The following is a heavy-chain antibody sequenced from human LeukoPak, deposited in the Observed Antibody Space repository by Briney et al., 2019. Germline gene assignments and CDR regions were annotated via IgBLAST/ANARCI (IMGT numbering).Heavy chain of an antibody. V-gene: IGHV4-34*01. CDR1: GGSLSGNF. CDR3: ARGHTLGGYYKQKYYYYGMDV. CDR2: ISHSGST. D-gene: IGHD3-9*01. Sequence: SETLSLTCAVYGGSLSGNFWSWIRQPPGKGLEWIGEISHSGSTNYSPSLKSRLTISVDTSKNQFSLRLRPVTAADTAVYYCARGHTLGGYYKQKYYYYGMDVWGQGTTVTVSS. J-gene: IGHJ6*02.